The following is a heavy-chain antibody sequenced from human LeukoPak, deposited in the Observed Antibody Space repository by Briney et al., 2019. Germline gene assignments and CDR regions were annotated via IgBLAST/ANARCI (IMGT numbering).Heavy chain of an antibody. CDR1: GFTFDDYG. CDR3: AKDIRSYYGSGSYYSPTFDY. CDR2: INWNGGST. J-gene: IGHJ4*02. D-gene: IGHD3-10*01. V-gene: IGHV3-20*04. Sequence: GGSLRLSCAASGFTFDDYGMSWVRQAPGKGLEWVSGINWNGGSTGYADSVKGRFTISRDNAKNSLYLQMNSLRAEDTALYYCAKDIRSYYGSGSYYSPTFDYWGQGTLVTVSS.